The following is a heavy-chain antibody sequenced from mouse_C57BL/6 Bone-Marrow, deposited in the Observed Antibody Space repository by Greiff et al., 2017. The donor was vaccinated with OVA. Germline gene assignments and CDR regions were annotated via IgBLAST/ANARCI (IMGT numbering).Heavy chain of an antibody. J-gene: IGHJ4*01. CDR2: IDPENGDT. CDR3: TTFSSYDAMDY. V-gene: IGHV14-4*01. D-gene: IGHD1-1*01. Sequence: VQLQQSGAELVRPGASVKLSCTASGFNIKDDYMHWVKPRPEQGLEWIGWIDPENGDTEYASKFQGKATITADTSSNTAYLQLSSLTSEDTAVYYCTTFSSYDAMDYWGQGTSVTVSS. CDR1: GFNIKDDY.